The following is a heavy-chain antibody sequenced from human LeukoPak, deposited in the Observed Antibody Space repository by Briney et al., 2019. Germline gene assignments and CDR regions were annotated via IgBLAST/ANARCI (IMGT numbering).Heavy chain of an antibody. V-gene: IGHV3-66*04. J-gene: IGHJ4*02. Sequence: GGSLRLSCAASGFIVSSDYMSWVRQAPGKGLEWVSVNSGGTYYADSVKGRFTISRDNSKNTVYLQMNSLRAEDTAVYYCARQEGSGRADWGQGTLVTVSS. CDR1: GFIVSSDY. CDR2: NSGGT. D-gene: IGHD3-10*01. CDR3: ARQEGSGRAD.